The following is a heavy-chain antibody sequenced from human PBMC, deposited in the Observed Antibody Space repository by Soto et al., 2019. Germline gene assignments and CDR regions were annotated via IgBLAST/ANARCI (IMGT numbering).Heavy chain of an antibody. CDR3: ARVAGLTIFGVVDDAFDI. D-gene: IGHD3-3*01. CDR2: MNPNSGNT. CDR1: GYTFTSYD. V-gene: IGHV1-8*01. J-gene: IGHJ3*02. Sequence: GXSVKVSFNASGYTFTSYDINLVRHPTGQGREWMGWMNPNSGNTGYAQKFQGRVTMTRNTSISTAYMELSSLRSEDTDVYYCARVAGLTIFGVVDDAFDIWGQGTMVTVSS.